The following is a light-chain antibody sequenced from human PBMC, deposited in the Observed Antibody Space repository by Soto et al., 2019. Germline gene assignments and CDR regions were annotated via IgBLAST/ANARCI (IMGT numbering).Light chain of an antibody. V-gene: IGKV1-39*01. CDR3: QQSYSAPRGYT. Sequence: DIQMTQSPSSLSASVGDRVTVTCRASQSISSYLNWYQQKPGKAPKLLIYAASSLQSGVPSRFSGSGSGTDFTLPISSLQPEDFATYYFQQSYSAPRGYTFGQGTKLEI. CDR2: AAS. CDR1: QSISSY. J-gene: IGKJ2*01.